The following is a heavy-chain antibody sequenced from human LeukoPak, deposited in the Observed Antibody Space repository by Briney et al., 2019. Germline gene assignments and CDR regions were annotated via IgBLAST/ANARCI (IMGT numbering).Heavy chain of an antibody. D-gene: IGHD3-10*01. Sequence: SETLSLTCTVSGGSISSYYWGWIRQPPGKGLEWIGSIYYSGSTYYNPSLKSRVTISVDTSKNQFSLKLSSVTAADTAVYYCARGTIRGVMGYWGQGTLVTVSS. CDR2: IYYSGST. V-gene: IGHV4-39*07. J-gene: IGHJ4*02. CDR1: GGSISSYY. CDR3: ARGTIRGVMGY.